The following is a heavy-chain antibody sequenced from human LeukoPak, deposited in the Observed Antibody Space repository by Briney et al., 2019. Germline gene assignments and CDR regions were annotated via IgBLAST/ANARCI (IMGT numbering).Heavy chain of an antibody. Sequence: SETLSLTCAVYGGSFSGYYWSWIRQPPRKGLEWIGYIYYSGSTNYNPSLKSRVTISVDTSKNQSSLKLSSVTAADTAVYYCARAKAYYDFWSGYSYYYYGMDVWGQGTTVTVSS. CDR2: IYYSGST. CDR1: GGSFSGYY. CDR3: ARAKAYYDFWSGYSYYYYGMDV. V-gene: IGHV4-59*01. D-gene: IGHD3-3*01. J-gene: IGHJ6*02.